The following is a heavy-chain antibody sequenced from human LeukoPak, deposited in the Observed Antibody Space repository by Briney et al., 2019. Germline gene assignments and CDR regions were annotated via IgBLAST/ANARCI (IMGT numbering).Heavy chain of an antibody. CDR2: ISSNSRFI. Sequence: GGSLRLSCAASGFSIISHSMNWVRQAPGKGLEWVSSISSNSRFIYYPDSLEGRLTVSRDNAKNSLFLQMNGLRAEDTAVYYCAKSLTASVDCFDPWGQGTLVTVSS. J-gene: IGHJ5*02. CDR1: GFSIISHS. D-gene: IGHD5-12*01. CDR3: AKSLTASVDCFDP. V-gene: IGHV3-21*01.